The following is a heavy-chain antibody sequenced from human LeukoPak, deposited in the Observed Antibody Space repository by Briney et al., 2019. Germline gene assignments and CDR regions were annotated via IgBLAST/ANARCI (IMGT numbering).Heavy chain of an antibody. J-gene: IGHJ4*02. CDR1: GGSISSSSHY. CDR2: IYYSGST. Sequence: SETLSLTCTVSGGSISSSSHYWGWIRQPPGKGLEWIGSIYYSGSTYYNPSLKSRVTISVDTSKNQFSLKLSSVTAADTAVYYCARRRGTAFDYWGQGTLVTVSS. V-gene: IGHV4-39*01. D-gene: IGHD1-1*01. CDR3: ARRRGTAFDY.